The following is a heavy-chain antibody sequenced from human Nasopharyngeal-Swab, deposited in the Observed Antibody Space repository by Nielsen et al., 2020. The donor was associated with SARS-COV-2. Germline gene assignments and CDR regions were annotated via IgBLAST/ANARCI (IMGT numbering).Heavy chain of an antibody. CDR3: ARLGGDGWYFDL. V-gene: IGHV3-7*03. D-gene: IGHD2-21*02. CDR1: GFTFSSYW. CDR2: IKQDGSEK. J-gene: IGHJ2*01. Sequence: GESLKISCAASGFTFSSYWMSWVRQAPGKGLEWVANIKQDGSEKYYVDSVKGRFTISRDNAKNSLSLQMNSLRAEDTAVYYCARLGGDGWYFDLWGRGTLVTVSS.